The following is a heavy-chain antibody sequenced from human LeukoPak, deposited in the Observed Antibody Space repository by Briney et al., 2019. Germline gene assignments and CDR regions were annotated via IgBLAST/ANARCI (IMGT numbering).Heavy chain of an antibody. D-gene: IGHD3-10*01. CDR1: GGTFSSYA. J-gene: IGHJ4*02. Sequence: SVKVSCKASGGTFSSYAISWVRQAPGQGLEWMGRIIPIFGTANYAQKFQGRVTITTDESTSTAYMELSSLRSEDTAVYYCASGGSGSYYNEPVDYWGQGTLVTVSS. V-gene: IGHV1-69*05. CDR3: ASGGSGSYYNEPVDY. CDR2: IIPIFGTA.